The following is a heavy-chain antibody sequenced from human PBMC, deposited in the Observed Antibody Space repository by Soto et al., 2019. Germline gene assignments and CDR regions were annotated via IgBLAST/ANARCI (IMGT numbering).Heavy chain of an antibody. Sequence: SETLSLTCAVYGGSFSGYYWSWIRQPPGKGLEWIGEINHSGSTNYNPSLKSRVTISVDTSKNQFSLKLSSVTAADTAVYYCASYPIITGTTGTYFDYWGQGTLVTVSS. CDR2: INHSGST. V-gene: IGHV4-34*01. J-gene: IGHJ4*02. CDR3: ASYPIITGTTGTYFDY. CDR1: GGSFSGYY. D-gene: IGHD1-7*01.